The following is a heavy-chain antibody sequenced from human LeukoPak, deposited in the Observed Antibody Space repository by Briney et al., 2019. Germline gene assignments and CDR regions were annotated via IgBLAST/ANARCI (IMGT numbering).Heavy chain of an antibody. D-gene: IGHD2-15*01. CDR3: AADHRLVVRPGWYFDL. Sequence: GASVKVSCKASGFTFTSSAVQWVRQARGQRLEWIGWIVVGSGNTNYAQKSQERVTITRDMSTSTAYMELSSLRSEDTAVCYCAADHRLVVRPGWYFDLWGRGTLVTVSS. CDR1: GFTFTSSA. CDR2: IVVGSGNT. V-gene: IGHV1-58*01. J-gene: IGHJ2*01.